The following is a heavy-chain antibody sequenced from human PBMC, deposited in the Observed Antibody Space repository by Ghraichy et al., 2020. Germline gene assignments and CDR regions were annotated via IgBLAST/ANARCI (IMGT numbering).Heavy chain of an antibody. V-gene: IGHV3-30*18. J-gene: IGHJ6*02. CDR3: AKDLIAAGSGHYYGMDV. CDR2: LSFDGSHE. CDR1: GVTFSSYG. D-gene: IGHD6-13*01. Sequence: GGSLRLSCAASGVTFSSYGIHWVRQAPGKGLEWVIYLSFDGSHEYYADSVKGRFTISRDNSKNMVYLQMNSLRDEDTAVYYCAKDLIAAGSGHYYGMDVWGQGTTVTVSS.